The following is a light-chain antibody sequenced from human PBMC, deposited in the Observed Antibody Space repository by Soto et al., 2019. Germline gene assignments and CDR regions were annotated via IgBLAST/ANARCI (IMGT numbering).Light chain of an antibody. CDR3: QQYNTWPPYT. J-gene: IGKJ2*01. CDR1: QSITSH. V-gene: IGKV3-15*01. CDR2: DTS. Sequence: EIVMTQSPATLSVSPGERATLSCRASQSITSHLAWYQQKPGQAPRLLIYDTSTRATDVPARFSGSGSGTEFTLTISSLLSEDFAVYYCQQYNTWPPYTFGQGTKLDSK.